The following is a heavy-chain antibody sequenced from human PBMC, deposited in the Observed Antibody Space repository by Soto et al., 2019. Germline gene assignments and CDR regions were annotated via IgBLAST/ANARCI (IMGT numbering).Heavy chain of an antibody. CDR3: GRHRRETGTYAQPLDY. CDR1: GGSISDTNYY. V-gene: IGHV4-39*01. CDR2: SSYGGIT. Sequence: QLQLQESGPGLVKPSETLSLTCTVSGGSISDTNYYWGWIRQPPGKGLEWIGSSSYGGITYHNPSLKSRITISLDTSKSHFARKLTSVTAADTAVYYCGRHRRETGTYAQPLDYWGQGTLVTVSS. J-gene: IGHJ4*02. D-gene: IGHD1-1*01.